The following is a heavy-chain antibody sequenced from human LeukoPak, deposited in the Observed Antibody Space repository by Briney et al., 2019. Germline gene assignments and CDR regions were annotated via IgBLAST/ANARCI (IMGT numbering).Heavy chain of an antibody. Sequence: SQTLSLTCAISGDSVSSNSAAWHWIRQSPSRGLEWLGRTYYRSKWYNDYAESVKSRITINPDTSKNQFSLQLNSVTPEDTAVFYCARDKGKLCFDSWGQGTLVTVSS. J-gene: IGHJ4*02. V-gene: IGHV6-1*01. CDR2: TYYRSKWYN. CDR3: ARDKGKLCFDS. CDR1: GDSVSSNSAA. D-gene: IGHD3-10*01.